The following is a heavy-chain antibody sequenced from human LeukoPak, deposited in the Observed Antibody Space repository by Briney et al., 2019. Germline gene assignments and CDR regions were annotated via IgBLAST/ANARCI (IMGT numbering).Heavy chain of an antibody. CDR2: IYYSGST. CDR1: GGSISSSSYY. CDR3: ARQPYCTNGVCYIGGFDY. D-gene: IGHD2-8*01. V-gene: IGHV4-39*01. Sequence: SETLSLTCTVSGGSISSSSYYWGWIRQPPGKGLEWIGSIYYSGSTYYNPSLKSRVTISVDTSKNQFSLKLSSVTAADTAVYYCARQPYCTNGVCYIGGFDYWGQGTLVTVSS. J-gene: IGHJ4*02.